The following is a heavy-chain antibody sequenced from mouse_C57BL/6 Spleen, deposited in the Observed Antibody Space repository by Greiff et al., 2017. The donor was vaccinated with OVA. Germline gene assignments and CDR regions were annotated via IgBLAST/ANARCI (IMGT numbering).Heavy chain of an antibody. D-gene: IGHD6-1*01. Sequence: EVQGVESGGGLVKPGGSLKLSCAASGFTFSSYAMSWVRQTPEKRLEWVATISDGGSYTYYPDNVKGRFTISRDNSKNNLYLQMSHLKSEDTAMYYCARDPLMDYWGQGTSVTVSS. CDR2: ISDGGSYT. CDR3: ARDPLMDY. V-gene: IGHV5-4*01. CDR1: GFTFSSYA. J-gene: IGHJ4*01.